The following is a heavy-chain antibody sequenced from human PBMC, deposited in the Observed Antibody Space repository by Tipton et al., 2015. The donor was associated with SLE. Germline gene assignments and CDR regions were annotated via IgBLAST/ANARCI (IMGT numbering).Heavy chain of an antibody. CDR1: GYSLTELS. D-gene: IGHD3/OR15-3a*01. CDR2: FAPEDVET. CDR3: ATGSGWTGYYTNMCYFHH. Sequence: QLVQSGAEVKKPGASVKVSCKVSGYSLTELSMHWVRQAPGKGLEWMGGFAPEDVETIYAQKFQGRVTMTEDTSTDTAYSEVSSLTSEDTAVYYCATGSGWTGYYTNMCYFHHWGQGTLVTVSS. V-gene: IGHV1-24*01. J-gene: IGHJ1*01.